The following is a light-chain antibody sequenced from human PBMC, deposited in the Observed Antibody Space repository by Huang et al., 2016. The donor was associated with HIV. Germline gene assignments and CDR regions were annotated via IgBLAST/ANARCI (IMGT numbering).Light chain of an antibody. Sequence: MTQSPPSLSASIGDRVTLTCRASRDISTFLAWYQQKPGKPPRLLIYAASMLHSGVPSRFSGGGSGTNFTLTVSSLQPEDVANYYCQKYDSAPQTFGQGTKLEL. CDR3: QKYDSAPQT. J-gene: IGKJ1*01. V-gene: IGKV1-27*01. CDR1: RDISTF. CDR2: AAS.